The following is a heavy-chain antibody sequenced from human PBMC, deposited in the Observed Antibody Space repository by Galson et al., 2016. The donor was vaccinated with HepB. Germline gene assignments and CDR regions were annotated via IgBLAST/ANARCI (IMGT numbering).Heavy chain of an antibody. CDR3: ARGETWFWYMDL. CDR2: TYYSGIT. D-gene: IGHD3-9*01. J-gene: IGHJ2*01. CDR1: GGSLSSGGSH. Sequence: TLSLTCTVSGGSLSSGGSHWNWIRQRPGKGLEWIGYTYYSGITYYNPSLESRVSIPLDTSKSQFSLKMSSVTAADTAVYYCARGETWFWYMDLWGRGTLVTVSS. V-gene: IGHV4-31*03.